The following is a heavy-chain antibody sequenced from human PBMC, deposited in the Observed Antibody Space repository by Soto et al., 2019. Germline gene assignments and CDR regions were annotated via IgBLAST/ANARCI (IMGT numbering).Heavy chain of an antibody. Sequence: QVQLVQSGAEVKKPGASVKVSCKASGYTFTSYGISWVRQAPGQGLEWMGWISAYNGNTNYAQKLQGRVTMTTDTSTSTAYMELRSMRSDDTAVYYCARDSIVVVVAATPCYYGMDVWGQGTTVTVSS. CDR3: ARDSIVVVVAATPCYYGMDV. CDR2: ISAYNGNT. D-gene: IGHD2-15*01. CDR1: GYTFTSYG. J-gene: IGHJ6*02. V-gene: IGHV1-18*01.